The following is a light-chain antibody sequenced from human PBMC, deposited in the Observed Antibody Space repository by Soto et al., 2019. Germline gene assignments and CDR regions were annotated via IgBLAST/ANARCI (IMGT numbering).Light chain of an antibody. Sequence: ESQMAQSPSSRCASVGDRVTITCRASQSMSLFLNWYQQKPGKAPKLLIYSASTLQSGVPSRFSGSGSGTDFTLTISSLQPEDFATYYCQQSYSTPITFGQGTRLAIK. J-gene: IGKJ5*01. CDR3: QQSYSTPIT. V-gene: IGKV1-39*01. CDR1: QSMSLF. CDR2: SAS.